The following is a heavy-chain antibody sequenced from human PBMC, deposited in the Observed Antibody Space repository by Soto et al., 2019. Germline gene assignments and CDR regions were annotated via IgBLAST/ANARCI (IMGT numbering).Heavy chain of an antibody. V-gene: IGHV4-34*01. Sequence: SETLSLTCAVYGGSFSGYYWSWIRQPPGKGLEWIGEINHSGSTNYNPALKIRFTISVDTSKNQFSLKLSSVTAAATAVYYCAKGTLAARNQYYFDYWGQGTLVTVSS. CDR2: INHSGST. D-gene: IGHD6-6*01. CDR1: GGSFSGYY. J-gene: IGHJ4*02. CDR3: AKGTLAARNQYYFDY.